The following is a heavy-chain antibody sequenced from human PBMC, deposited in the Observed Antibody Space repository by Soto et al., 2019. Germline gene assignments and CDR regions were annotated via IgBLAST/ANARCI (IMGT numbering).Heavy chain of an antibody. D-gene: IGHD6-19*01. Sequence: ASVKVSCKASGYTFTSYYMHWVRQAPGQGLEWMGIINPSGGSTSYAQKFQGRVTTTRDTSTSTVYMELSSLRSEDTAVYYCAREIAVAGTSHDFDYWGQGTLVTVSS. CDR3: AREIAVAGTSHDFDY. CDR1: GYTFTSYY. J-gene: IGHJ4*02. CDR2: INPSGGST. V-gene: IGHV1-46*01.